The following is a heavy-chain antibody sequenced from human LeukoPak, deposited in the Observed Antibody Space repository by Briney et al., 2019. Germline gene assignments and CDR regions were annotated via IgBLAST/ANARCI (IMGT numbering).Heavy chain of an antibody. D-gene: IGHD4-17*01. Sequence: GGSLRLSCAASGFTFSSYGMHWVRQAPGKGLEWVAVIWYDGSNKYYADSVKGRFTISRDNSKNTLYLQMNSLRAEDTAVYYCARSDYEGAFDYWGQGTLVTVSS. V-gene: IGHV3-33*01. CDR2: IWYDGSNK. CDR1: GFTFSSYG. J-gene: IGHJ4*02. CDR3: ARSDYEGAFDY.